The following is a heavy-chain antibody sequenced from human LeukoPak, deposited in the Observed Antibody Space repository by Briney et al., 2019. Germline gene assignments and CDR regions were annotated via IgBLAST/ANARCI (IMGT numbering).Heavy chain of an antibody. CDR3: ARGTGELMEYSSSWTYYFDY. CDR2: IIPIFGTA. V-gene: IGHV1-69*01. Sequence: SVKVSCKASGGTFSSYAISWVRQAPGQGLEWMGGIIPIFGTANYAQKFQGRVTITADESTSTAYMELSSLRSEDTAVYYCARGTGELMEYSSSWTYYFDYWGQGTLVTVSS. D-gene: IGHD6-13*01. CDR1: GGTFSSYA. J-gene: IGHJ4*02.